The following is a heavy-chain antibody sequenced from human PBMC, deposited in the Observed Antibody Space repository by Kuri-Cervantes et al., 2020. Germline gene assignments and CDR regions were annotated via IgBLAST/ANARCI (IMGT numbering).Heavy chain of an antibody. J-gene: IGHJ6*03. V-gene: IGHV3-23*01. Sequence: ETLSLTCAASGFTFSSYAMSWVRQAPGKGLEWVSAISGSGGSTYYADSVKGRFTISRDNSKNTLYLQMNSLRAEDTAVYYCARYEGAAARRIYYYYMDVWGKGTTVTVSS. CDR1: GFTFSSYA. CDR3: ARYEGAAARRIYYYYMDV. CDR2: ISGSGGST. D-gene: IGHD1-26*01.